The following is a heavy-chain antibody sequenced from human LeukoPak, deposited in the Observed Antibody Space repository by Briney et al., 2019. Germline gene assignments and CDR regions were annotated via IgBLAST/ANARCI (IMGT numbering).Heavy chain of an antibody. J-gene: IGHJ3*02. CDR1: GGSINISDYY. CDR3: AWNGYNGAFDI. D-gene: IGHD1-1*01. Sequence: SETLSLTCTVSGGSINISDYYWGWIRQPPGKGLEWIGCMHYSGNTYYNPSLRSRVTISVDTSENQFSLKLSSVTAADTAVYYCAWNGYNGAFDIWGQGTMVTVSS. V-gene: IGHV4-39*01. CDR2: MHYSGNT.